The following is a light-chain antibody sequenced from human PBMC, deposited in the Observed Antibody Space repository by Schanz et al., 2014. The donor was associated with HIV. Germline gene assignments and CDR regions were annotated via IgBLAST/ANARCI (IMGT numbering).Light chain of an antibody. Sequence: EIVLTQSPGTLSLPPGERATLSCRASQSVSSSYLAWYQEKPGQTPRLLIYGASNRATGIPDRFSGSGSGTDFTLTITGLEPEDFAVYYCQQRSDWPPLTFGGGTKVEIK. CDR2: GAS. CDR1: QSVSSSY. V-gene: IGKV3D-20*02. CDR3: QQRSDWPPLT. J-gene: IGKJ4*01.